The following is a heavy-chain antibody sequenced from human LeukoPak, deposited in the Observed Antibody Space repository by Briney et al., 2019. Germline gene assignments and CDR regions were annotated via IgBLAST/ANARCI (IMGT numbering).Heavy chain of an antibody. D-gene: IGHD3-22*01. Sequence: SETLSLTCTLSGGSISSYYWSWVRQPPGKGLEWIGYIYYSGSTNYNPSLKSRVTISVDTSKNQFSLKLSSVTAADTAVYFCAREGYYDSSGYAYFDYWGQGTLVTVSS. CDR1: GGSISSYY. CDR3: AREGYYDSSGYAYFDY. V-gene: IGHV4-59*01. CDR2: IYYSGST. J-gene: IGHJ4*02.